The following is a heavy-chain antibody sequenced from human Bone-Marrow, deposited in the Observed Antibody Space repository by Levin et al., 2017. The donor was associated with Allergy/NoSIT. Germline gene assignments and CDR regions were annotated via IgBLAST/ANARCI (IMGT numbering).Heavy chain of an antibody. CDR2: LSSSASSE. CDR1: GFTFSTYS. CDR3: ARVFVTGDYRDWFDP. J-gene: IGHJ5*02. V-gene: IGHV3-48*01. Sequence: SCAASGFTFSTYSMTWFRQAPGQGLEWVSYLSSSASSEYYADSVKGRFTISRDNAKNSLYLQMNSLRAEDTAVYYCARVFVTGDYRDWFDPWGQGTLVIVSS. D-gene: IGHD3-9*01.